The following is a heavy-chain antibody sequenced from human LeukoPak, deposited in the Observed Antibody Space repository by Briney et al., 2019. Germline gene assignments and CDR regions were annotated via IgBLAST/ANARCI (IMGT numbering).Heavy chain of an antibody. V-gene: IGHV1-8*01. CDR2: MNPNSGNT. Sequence: GASVKASCKASGYTFTSYDINWVRQATGQGLEWMGWMNPNSGNTGYAQKFQGRVTMTRNTSISTAYTELSSLRSEDTAVYYCARARRVTAIQVDFQHWGQGTLVTVSS. J-gene: IGHJ1*01. CDR1: GYTFTSYD. D-gene: IGHD2-21*02. CDR3: ARARRVTAIQVDFQH.